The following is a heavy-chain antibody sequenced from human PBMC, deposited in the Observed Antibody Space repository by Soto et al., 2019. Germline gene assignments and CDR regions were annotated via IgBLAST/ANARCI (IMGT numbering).Heavy chain of an antibody. J-gene: IGHJ5*02. D-gene: IGHD6-13*01. Sequence: ASVKVSCKASGYTFTIYYMHWVRQAPGQGLEWMGIINPSGGSTSYAQKFQGRVTMTRDTSTSTVYMELSSLRSDDTAVYYCAGQQLVHGWFDPWGQGTLVTVSS. CDR3: AGQQLVHGWFDP. CDR2: INPSGGST. CDR1: GYTFTIYY. V-gene: IGHV1-46*01.